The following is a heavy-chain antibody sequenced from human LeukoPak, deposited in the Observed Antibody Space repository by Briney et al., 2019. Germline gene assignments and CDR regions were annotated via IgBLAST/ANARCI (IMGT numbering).Heavy chain of an antibody. V-gene: IGHV4-38-2*02. CDR2: IYHSGST. D-gene: IGHD1-26*01. J-gene: IGHJ4*02. CDR1: GYSISSGYY. Sequence: SETLSLTCTVSGYSISSGYYWGWIRQPPGKGLEWIGSIYHSGSTYYNPSLKSRVTISVDTSKYQFSLKLSSVTAADMAVYYCARLAYSGSYYWGQGTLVTVSS. CDR3: ARLAYSGSYY.